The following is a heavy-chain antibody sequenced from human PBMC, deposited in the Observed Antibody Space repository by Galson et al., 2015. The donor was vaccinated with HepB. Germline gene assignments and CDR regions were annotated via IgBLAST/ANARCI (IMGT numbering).Heavy chain of an antibody. CDR3: AKDYFPYGGTYASDQ. CDR2: ISYDGSNK. D-gene: IGHD1-26*01. CDR1: GFTFSIYG. Sequence: SLRLSCAASGFTFSIYGMHWVRQAPGKGLEWVAVISYDGSNKNYADSVKGRYTISRDNSKNTLYLQMNSLRAEDTAVYYCAKDYFPYGGTYASDQWGQGTQVTVSS. J-gene: IGHJ4*02. V-gene: IGHV3-30*18.